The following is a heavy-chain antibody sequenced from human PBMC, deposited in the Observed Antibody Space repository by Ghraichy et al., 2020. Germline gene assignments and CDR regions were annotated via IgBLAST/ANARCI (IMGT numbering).Heavy chain of an antibody. Sequence: SETLSLTCAVYGGSFSGYYWSWIRQPPGKGLEWIGEINHSGSTNYNPSLKSRVTISVDTSKNQFSLKLSSVTAADTAVYYCARAIAYGGNSGSDYWRQRTLGTAS. D-gene: IGHD4-23*01. V-gene: IGHV4-34*01. CDR2: INHSGST. CDR3: ARAIAYGGNSGSDY. CDR1: GGSFSGYY. J-gene: IGHJ4*02.